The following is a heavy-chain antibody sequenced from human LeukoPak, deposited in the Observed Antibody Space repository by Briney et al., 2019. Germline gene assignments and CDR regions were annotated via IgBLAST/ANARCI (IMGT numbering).Heavy chain of an antibody. CDR2: IWYDGSNK. D-gene: IGHD5-18*01. CDR3: ARDRLGGYSYGYDY. Sequence: PGRSLRLSCAASGFTFSSYGMHWVRQAPGKGLEWVAVIWYDGSNKYYEDSVKGRFTISRDNSKNTLYLQMNSLRAEDTAVYYCARDRLGGYSYGYDYWGQGTLVTVSS. J-gene: IGHJ4*02. CDR1: GFTFSSYG. V-gene: IGHV3-33*01.